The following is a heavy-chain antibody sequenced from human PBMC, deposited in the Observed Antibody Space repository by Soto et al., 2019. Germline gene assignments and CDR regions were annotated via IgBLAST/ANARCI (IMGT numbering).Heavy chain of an antibody. CDR2: MYNTGST. D-gene: IGHD2-21*02. CDR3: ARDLSGYCGTDCYPLDV. CDR1: GGSISGYY. Sequence: ETLSLTCTVSGGSISGYYWSWIRQPPGKGLEWIGYMYNTGSTVYNPSFKSRVTISVDTSKNQFSLKLNSVTAADTAVYYCARDLSGYCGTDCYPLDVWGQWTTVS. V-gene: IGHV4-59*01. J-gene: IGHJ6*02.